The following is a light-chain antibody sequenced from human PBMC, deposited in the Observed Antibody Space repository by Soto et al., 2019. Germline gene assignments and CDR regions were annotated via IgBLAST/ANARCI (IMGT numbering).Light chain of an antibody. Sequence: QSALTQPAAVSGSPGQSITISCTGTSSDVGAYNYVSWYQQHPGKVPKVMIFDVSSRPSGVSNRFSGSKSGNTASLTISGLQTEDEAEYYCSSYTTGRNVVFGGGTKVTVL. J-gene: IGLJ2*01. CDR2: DVS. CDR3: SSYTTGRNVV. CDR1: SSDVGAYNY. V-gene: IGLV2-14*03.